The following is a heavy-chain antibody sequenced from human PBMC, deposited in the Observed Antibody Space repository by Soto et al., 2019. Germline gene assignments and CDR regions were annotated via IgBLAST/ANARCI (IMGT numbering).Heavy chain of an antibody. V-gene: IGHV1-3*01. CDR3: ARAPALITIFGVVLSSSRWFDP. CDR1: GYTITSYA. J-gene: IGHJ5*02. D-gene: IGHD3-3*01. Sequence: GASVKVSCKASGYTITSYAMHWVRQAPGQRLEWMGWINAGNGNTKYSQKFQGRVTITRDTSASTAYMELSSLRSEDTAVYYCARAPALITIFGVVLSSSRWFDPWGQGTLVTVSS. CDR2: INAGNGNT.